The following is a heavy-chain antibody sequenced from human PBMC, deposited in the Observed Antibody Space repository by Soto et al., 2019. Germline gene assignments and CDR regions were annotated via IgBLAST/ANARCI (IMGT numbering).Heavy chain of an antibody. CDR2: IYHAENT. V-gene: IGHV4-38-2*01. Sequence: PSETLSLTCAVSGYSISRGWYWGWIRQPPGKGLEWIGSIYHAENTYYNTSLKDRVSISVDTSKNHFSLELRSVTAADTAMYYCARGGDTMVRGVIIFNFSGMDVWGQGTSVTVSS. CDR1: GYSISRGWY. CDR3: ARGGDTMVRGVIIFNFSGMDV. D-gene: IGHD3-10*01. J-gene: IGHJ6*02.